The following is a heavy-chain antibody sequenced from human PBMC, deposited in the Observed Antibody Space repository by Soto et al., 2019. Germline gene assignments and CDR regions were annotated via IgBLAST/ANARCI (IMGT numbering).Heavy chain of an antibody. D-gene: IGHD3-22*01. CDR3: ARHGMDYYDSSGYYYSPYYFDY. J-gene: IGHJ4*02. Sequence: SETLSLTCTVSGGSISSGDYYWRWIRQPPGKGLEWVGCIHSGGTTYYNPSLKSRVTISVDTSKNQFSLKLSSVTAADTAVYYCARHGMDYYDSSGYYYSPYYFDYWGQGTLVTVSS. CDR2: IHSGGTT. CDR1: GGSISSGDYY. V-gene: IGHV4-39*01.